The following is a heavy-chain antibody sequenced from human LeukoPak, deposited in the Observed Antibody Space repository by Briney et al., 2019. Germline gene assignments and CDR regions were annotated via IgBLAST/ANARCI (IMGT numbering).Heavy chain of an antibody. D-gene: IGHD3-3*01. CDR3: AKDSYDFWSGFDY. J-gene: IGHJ4*02. Sequence: PGGSLRLSCAASGFTFSSYAMSWVRQAPGKGLEGVSTFSNTGSAYYADSVKGRFTISRDNSKNSLYLRMNSLRAEDTALYYCAKDSYDFWSGFDYWGRGTLVTVSS. CDR2: FSNTGSA. CDR1: GFTFSSYA. V-gene: IGHV3-23*01.